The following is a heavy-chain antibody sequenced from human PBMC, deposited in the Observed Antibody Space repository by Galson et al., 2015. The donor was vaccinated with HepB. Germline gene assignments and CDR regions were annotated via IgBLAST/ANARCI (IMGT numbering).Heavy chain of an antibody. CDR2: FDPEDGET. CDR3: AVLPITMVRGVIDGGYYFDY. J-gene: IGHJ4*02. D-gene: IGHD3-10*01. V-gene: IGHV1-24*01. CDR1: GYTLTELS. Sequence: SVKVSCKVSGYTLTELSMHWVRQAPGKGLEWMGGFDPEDGETIYAQKFQGRVTMTEDTSTDTAYMELSSLRSGDTAVHYCAVLPITMVRGVIDGGYYFDYWGQGTLVTVSS.